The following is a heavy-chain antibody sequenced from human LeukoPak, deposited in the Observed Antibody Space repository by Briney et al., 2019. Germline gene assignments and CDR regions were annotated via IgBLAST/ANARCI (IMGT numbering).Heavy chain of an antibody. CDR1: GYTFTIYS. V-gene: IGHV1-18*01. CDR2: ISAYNGNT. J-gene: IGHJ4*02. CDR3: ARGLGGSGSYFLTFDY. Sequence: ASVKVSCKASGYTFTIYSINWVRQAPGQGLEWMGWISAYNGNTKYAQKLQGRVTMTTDTSTSTAYMELRSLRSDDTAVYYCARGLGGSGSYFLTFDYWGQGTLVTVSS. D-gene: IGHD1-26*01.